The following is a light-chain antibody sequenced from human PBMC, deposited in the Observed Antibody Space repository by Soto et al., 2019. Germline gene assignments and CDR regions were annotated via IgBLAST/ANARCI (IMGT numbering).Light chain of an antibody. CDR3: QQYGSSPCT. CDR2: GAM. V-gene: IGKV3-20*01. Sequence: EIGLTQSPGTLSLSPGERATLSCRASQSVSSRHLAWYQQKLGQAPRLLIYGAMKRATGIPDRVSGSGSGTDFTLTISRLEPEDSAVYYCQQYGSSPCTFGQGTKLEIK. J-gene: IGKJ2*02. CDR1: QSVSSRH.